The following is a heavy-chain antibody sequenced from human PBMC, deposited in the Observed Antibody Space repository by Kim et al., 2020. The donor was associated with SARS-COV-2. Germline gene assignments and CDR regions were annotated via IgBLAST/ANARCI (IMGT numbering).Heavy chain of an antibody. CDR3: AKDLYFTGLWFGAAAT. CDR2: ISYDGSNK. D-gene: IGHD3-10*01. CDR1: GFTFSSYG. Sequence: GGSLRLSCAASGFTFSSYGMHWVRQAPGKGLEWVAVISYDGSNKYYADSVKGRFTISRDNSKNTLYLQMNSLRAEDTAVSYCAKDLYFTGLWFGAAATWGQGALFTPSS. V-gene: IGHV3-30*18. J-gene: IGHJ5*02.